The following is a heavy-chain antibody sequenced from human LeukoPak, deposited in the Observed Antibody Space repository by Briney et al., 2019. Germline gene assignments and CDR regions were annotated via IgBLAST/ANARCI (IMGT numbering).Heavy chain of an antibody. D-gene: IGHD2-2*03. CDR1: GFTFSTYV. Sequence: GGSLRLSCAASGFTFSTYVMTWVRQAPGKGLEWVSTISGSGDTTYYADSVKGRFTISRDNSKNTLYLQMNSLRAEDTAVYYCAKSRVDIVVVPATYYYYGMDVWGQGTSVTVSS. CDR2: ISGSGDTT. V-gene: IGHV3-23*01. J-gene: IGHJ6*02. CDR3: AKSRVDIVVVPATYYYYGMDV.